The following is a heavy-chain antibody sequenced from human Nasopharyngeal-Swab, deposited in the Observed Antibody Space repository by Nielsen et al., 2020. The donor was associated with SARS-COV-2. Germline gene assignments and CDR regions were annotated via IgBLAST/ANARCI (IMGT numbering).Heavy chain of an antibody. D-gene: IGHD2-15*01. Sequence: ASVKVSCKASGYTFTSYYMHWVRKAPGQGLEWMGIINPSGGSTSYAQKFQGRVTMTRDTSTSTVYMELSSLRSEDTAVYYCARDREVVVVAATNNWFDPWGQGTLVTVSS. V-gene: IGHV1-46*01. CDR1: GYTFTSYY. J-gene: IGHJ5*02. CDR3: ARDREVVVVAATNNWFDP. CDR2: INPSGGST.